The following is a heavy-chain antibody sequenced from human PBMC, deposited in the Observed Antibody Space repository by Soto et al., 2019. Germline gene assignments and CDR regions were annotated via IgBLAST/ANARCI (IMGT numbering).Heavy chain of an antibody. CDR1: GFTFSSYS. J-gene: IGHJ4*02. D-gene: IGHD3-22*01. Sequence: GGSLRLSCAASGFTFSSYSMNWVRQAPGKGLERVSSISSSSSYIYYADSVKGRFTISRDNAKNSLYLQMNSLRAEDTAVYYCARDYYKYYDSSGYYRSPAYWGQGTLVTVSS. V-gene: IGHV3-21*01. CDR3: ARDYYKYYDSSGYYRSPAY. CDR2: ISSSSSYI.